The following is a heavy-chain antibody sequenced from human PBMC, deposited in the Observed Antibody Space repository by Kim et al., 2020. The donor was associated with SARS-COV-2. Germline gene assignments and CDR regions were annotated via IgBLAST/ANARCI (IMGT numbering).Heavy chain of an antibody. Sequence: YNPSLKSRVTISVDTSKNQFSLKLSSVTAADTAVYYCARGSWGVTPFFDYWGQGTLVTVSS. V-gene: IGHV4-34*01. CDR3: ARGSWGVTPFFDY. J-gene: IGHJ4*02. D-gene: IGHD3-16*01.